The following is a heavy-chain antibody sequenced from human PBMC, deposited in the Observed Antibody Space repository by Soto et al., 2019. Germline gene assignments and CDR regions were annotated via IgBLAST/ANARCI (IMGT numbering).Heavy chain of an antibody. CDR2: FDPEDGET. J-gene: IGHJ4*02. Sequence: ASVKVSCKVSGDTLSELSMYWARQAPGKGLEWMGGFDPEDGETVYAQKFQGRVSMTDDTSTDTAYMELSSLRSEDTAVYYCAAPYTTGFHEYGFWVQGTMVIVSS. D-gene: IGHD4-17*01. CDR3: AAPYTTGFHEYGF. CDR1: GDTLSELS. V-gene: IGHV1-24*01.